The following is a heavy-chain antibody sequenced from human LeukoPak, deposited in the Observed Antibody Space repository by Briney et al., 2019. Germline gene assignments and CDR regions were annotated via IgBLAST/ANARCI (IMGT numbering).Heavy chain of an antibody. CDR3: ARDEIGWPYFGY. V-gene: IGHV1-69*06. CDR1: VGTFSSYA. D-gene: IGHD6-19*01. Sequence: SVNVSFKSSVGTFSSYAISWVRQAPGQGLEWMGRIIPIFGTANYAQKFQGRVTITADKSTSTAYMELSSLRSEDTAVYYCARDEIGWPYFGYWGQGTLVTVSS. J-gene: IGHJ4*02. CDR2: IIPIFGTA.